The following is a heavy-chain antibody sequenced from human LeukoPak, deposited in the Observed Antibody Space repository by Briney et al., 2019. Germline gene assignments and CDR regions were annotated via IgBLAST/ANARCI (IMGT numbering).Heavy chain of an antibody. D-gene: IGHD6-13*01. CDR2: IKQDGREK. Sequence: GGSLRLSCAASGLTFSTYWVRWVRHAPEKGLEWVGNIKQDGREKFYVHSVKGRFTIYRDIAKQSLYLQMNSLRAEDTAVYYCATQNTGYSSSWYEGNWFGPCGQGTLVTVSS. CDR3: ATQNTGYSSSWYEGNWFGP. CDR1: GLTFSTYW. J-gene: IGHJ5*02. V-gene: IGHV3-7*03.